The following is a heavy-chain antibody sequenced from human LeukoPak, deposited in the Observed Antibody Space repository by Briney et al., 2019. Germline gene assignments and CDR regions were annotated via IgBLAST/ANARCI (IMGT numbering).Heavy chain of an antibody. J-gene: IGHJ3*02. CDR2: IKQDGSEI. D-gene: IGHD6-13*01. CDR3: ARDVASSWLDAFDI. CDR1: GFTFSSYW. Sequence: GESLRLSCAASGFTFSSYWMTWVRQAPGQGLEWVANIKQDGSEIHYVDSVKGRFTISRDDAKNSMYLQMDSLRAEDTAVYYCARDVASSWLDAFDIWGQGTMVTVSS. V-gene: IGHV3-7*04.